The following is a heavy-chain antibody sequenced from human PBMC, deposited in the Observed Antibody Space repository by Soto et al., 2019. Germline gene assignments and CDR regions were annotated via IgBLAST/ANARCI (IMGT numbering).Heavy chain of an antibody. D-gene: IGHD3-22*01. V-gene: IGHV4-39*01. Sequence: SETLSLTCTVSGGSISSSSYYWGWIRQPPVKGLEWIGSIYYSGSTYYNPSLKSRVTISVDTSKNQFSLKLSSVTAADTAVYYCARLYYDSSGYYWYFDLWGRGTLVTVSS. CDR1: GGSISSSSYY. CDR2: IYYSGST. J-gene: IGHJ2*01. CDR3: ARLYYDSSGYYWYFDL.